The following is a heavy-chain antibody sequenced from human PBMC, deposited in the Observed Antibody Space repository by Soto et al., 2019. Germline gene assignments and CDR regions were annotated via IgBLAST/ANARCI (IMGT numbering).Heavy chain of an antibody. CDR1: GFTFSSYW. V-gene: IGHV3-7*01. CDR2: IKQDGSEK. J-gene: IGHJ3*02. CDR3: SSDSGPYISSDAFDI. Sequence: GGSLRLSCAASGFTFSSYWMSWVRQAPGKGLEWVANIKQDGSEKYYVDSVKGRFTISRDNAKNSLYLQMNSLRAEDTAVYFCSSDSGPYISSDAFDIWGQGTMVTVSS. D-gene: IGHD6-6*01.